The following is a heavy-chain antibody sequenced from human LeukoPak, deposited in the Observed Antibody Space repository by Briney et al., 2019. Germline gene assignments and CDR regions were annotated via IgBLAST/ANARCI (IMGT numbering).Heavy chain of an antibody. J-gene: IGHJ3*02. CDR2: IKQDGSEK. D-gene: IGHD3-22*01. V-gene: IGHV3-7*01. CDR3: ATNPYYDDAFDI. Sequence: GGSLRLSCAASGFNFSSYWMSWVRQAPGKGLEWVANIKQDGSEKYYVDSVKGRFTISRDNAKNSLYLQMNSLRAEDTAMYYCATNPYYDDAFDIWGQGTMVTVSS. CDR1: GFNFSSYW.